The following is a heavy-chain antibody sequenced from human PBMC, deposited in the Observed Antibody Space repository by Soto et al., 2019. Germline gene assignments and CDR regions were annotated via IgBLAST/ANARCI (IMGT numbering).Heavy chain of an antibody. CDR3: ARDLHYGSGSYSYYYYGMDV. V-gene: IGHV1-2*04. Sequence: ASVKVSCKASGYTFTGYYMHWVRQAPGQGLEWMGWINPNSGGTNYAQKFQGWVTMTRDTSISTAYMELSRLRPDDTAVYYCARDLHYGSGSYSYYYYGMDVWGQGTTVTVSS. D-gene: IGHD3-10*01. CDR1: GYTFTGYY. CDR2: INPNSGGT. J-gene: IGHJ6*02.